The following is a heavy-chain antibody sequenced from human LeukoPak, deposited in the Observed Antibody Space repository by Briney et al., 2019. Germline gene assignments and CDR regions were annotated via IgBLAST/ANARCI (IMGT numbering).Heavy chain of an antibody. CDR1: GFTFSSYT. V-gene: IGHV3-48*02. J-gene: IGHJ4*02. CDR3: ARGGTTGTTNFDY. Sequence: HPGGSLRLSCAASGFTFSSYTMNWVRQAPGEGLEWVSYISSDSSYILHADPVRGRFTHSRDNAKNSLYLQMNSLRNEDTAVYYCARGGTTGTTNFDYWGQGTLVTVSS. CDR2: ISSDSSYI. D-gene: IGHD1-1*01.